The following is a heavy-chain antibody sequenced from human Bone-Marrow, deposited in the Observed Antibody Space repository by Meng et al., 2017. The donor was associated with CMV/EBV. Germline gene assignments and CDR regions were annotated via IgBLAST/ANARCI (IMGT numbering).Heavy chain of an antibody. V-gene: IGHV1-58*01. CDR1: GFTFSSSA. D-gene: IGHD2-15*01. Sequence: SVKVSCKASGFTFSSSAVQWVRQARGQGLEWIGWIVVGSGSTNYAQKLQGRVTMTTDTSTSTAYMELRSLRSDDTAVYYCARDGGIAAARFDPWGQGTLVTVAS. CDR2: IVVGSGST. J-gene: IGHJ5*02. CDR3: ARDGGIAAARFDP.